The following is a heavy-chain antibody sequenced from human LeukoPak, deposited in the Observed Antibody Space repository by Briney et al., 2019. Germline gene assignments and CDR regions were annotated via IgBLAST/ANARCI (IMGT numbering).Heavy chain of an antibody. CDR2: IYYSGST. CDR1: GYPITSGYY. V-gene: IGHV4-61*01. J-gene: IGHJ5*02. Sequence: SETLSLTCTVSGYPITSGYYWSWIRQPPGKGLEWIGYIYYSGSTNYNPSLKSRVTISVDTSKNQFSLKLSSVTAADTAVYYCARARRADYVWGSYRVNWFDPWGQGTLVTVSS. CDR3: ARARRADYVWGSYRVNWFDP. D-gene: IGHD3-16*02.